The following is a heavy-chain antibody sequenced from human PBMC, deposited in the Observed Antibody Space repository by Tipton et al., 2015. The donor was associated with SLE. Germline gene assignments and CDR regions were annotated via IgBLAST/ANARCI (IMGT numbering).Heavy chain of an antibody. D-gene: IGHD1-7*01. J-gene: IGHJ4*02. V-gene: IGHV4-4*07. CDR3: ASNREGTGTPTG. Sequence: TLSLTCTVSGGSISGYYWSWLRQPAGKGLEWIGRIYSSGSTDYNPSLNSRALISVDTSQNQVSLKLTSVTAADTAMYYCASNREGTGTPTGWGQGTLVTVSS. CDR1: GGSISGYY. CDR2: IYSSGST.